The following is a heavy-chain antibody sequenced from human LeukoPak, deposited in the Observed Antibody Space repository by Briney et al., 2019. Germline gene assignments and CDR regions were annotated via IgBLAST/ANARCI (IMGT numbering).Heavy chain of an antibody. D-gene: IGHD3-16*01. CDR1: GFTFSSYG. CDR2: ISYDGSNK. Sequence: GRSLRPSCAASGFTFSSYGMHWVRQAPGKGLEWVAVISYDGSNKYYADSVKGRFTISRDNSKNTLYLQMNSLRAEDTAVYYCAEDRNVWGNGAFDIWGQGTMVTVSS. J-gene: IGHJ3*02. V-gene: IGHV3-30*18. CDR3: AEDRNVWGNGAFDI.